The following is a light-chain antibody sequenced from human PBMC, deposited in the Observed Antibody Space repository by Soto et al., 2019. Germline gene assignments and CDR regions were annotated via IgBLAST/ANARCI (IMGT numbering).Light chain of an antibody. V-gene: IGLV2-23*01. J-gene: IGLJ2*01. CDR3: CSYARSSTVV. CDR1: SNDVGSFNL. Sequence: QSAPTQPASVSGSPGQSITISCSGTSNDVGSFNLVSWYQQHPGKVPKLMIYEATKRPSGVSNRFSGSKSGNTASMTISGLQAEDEADYYCCSYARSSTVVFGGGTKVTVL. CDR2: EAT.